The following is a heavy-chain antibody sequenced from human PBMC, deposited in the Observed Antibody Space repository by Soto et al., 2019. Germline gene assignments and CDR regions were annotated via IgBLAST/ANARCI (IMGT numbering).Heavy chain of an antibody. D-gene: IGHD6-13*01. CDR3: ARQAAALDY. CDR2: IYYSGST. Sequence: SETLSLTCTVPGGSISSSSYYWGWIRQPPGKGLEWIGSIYYSGSTYHNPPLKSRVTISVDTSKNQFSLKLSSVTAADTAVYYCARQAAALDYWGQGTLVTVSS. J-gene: IGHJ4*02. V-gene: IGHV4-39*07. CDR1: GGSISSSSYY.